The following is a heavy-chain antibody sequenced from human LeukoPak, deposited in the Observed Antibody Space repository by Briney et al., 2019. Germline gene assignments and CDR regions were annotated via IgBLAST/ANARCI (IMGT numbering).Heavy chain of an antibody. Sequence: PGGSLRLSCAASGFTFRIYATSGVRQAPGKGLEWVSVISGYGDSTYYADSVKGRFTISRDKSKNTLFLQLNSLRVEDTAVYYCAKDLFEPRNNYFDHWGQGTLVTVSS. CDR2: ISGYGDST. V-gene: IGHV3-23*01. CDR1: GFTFRIYA. CDR3: AKDLFEPRNNYFDH. D-gene: IGHD1/OR15-1a*01. J-gene: IGHJ4*02.